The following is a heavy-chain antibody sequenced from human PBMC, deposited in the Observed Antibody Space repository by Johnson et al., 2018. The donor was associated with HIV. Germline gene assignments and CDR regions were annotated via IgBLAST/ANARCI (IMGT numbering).Heavy chain of an antibody. Sequence: VQLVESGGGVVRPGGSLRLSCAASGFSFEDHDMSWVRQVPGKGLEWVSGINWNGGSTGYADSVKGRFSISRDNAKKSLYLRMNSLRAEDTAVYYCAKEMEGYYGSGKGDAFDIWGQGTMVTVSS. V-gene: IGHV3-20*04. CDR2: INWNGGST. CDR1: GFSFEDHD. D-gene: IGHD3-10*01. CDR3: AKEMEGYYGSGKGDAFDI. J-gene: IGHJ3*02.